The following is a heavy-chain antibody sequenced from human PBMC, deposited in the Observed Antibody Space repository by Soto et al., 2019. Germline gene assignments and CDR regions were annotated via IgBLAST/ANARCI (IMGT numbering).Heavy chain of an antibody. CDR1: GYTLTELS. CDR3: AIELRRSNKFDH. CDR2: FDLENGET. J-gene: IGHJ4*02. Sequence: GASVKVSCKVSGYTLTELSIHWVRQAPGEGLEWMGGFDLENGETIYAQRFQGRVTMTEEYSADTPYMELSSLRPEDTAAYYCAIELRRSNKFDHWGQGTMVTVSS. V-gene: IGHV1-24*01. D-gene: IGHD3-10*01.